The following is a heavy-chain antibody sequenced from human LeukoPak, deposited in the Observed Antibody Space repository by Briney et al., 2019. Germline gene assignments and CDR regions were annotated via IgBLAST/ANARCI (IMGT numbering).Heavy chain of an antibody. D-gene: IGHD4-11*01. Sequence: GGSLRLSCAASGFTFSNYWMNWVRQAPGKGLEWVANIRQDGSDKYYVDSVKGRFTISRDNAKNSLYLQMNSLRAEDTAVYYCAREKGNYDGYYNYYMDVWGKGTTVTVSS. J-gene: IGHJ6*03. CDR2: IRQDGSDK. CDR3: AREKGNYDGYYNYYMDV. CDR1: GFTFSNYW. V-gene: IGHV3-7*01.